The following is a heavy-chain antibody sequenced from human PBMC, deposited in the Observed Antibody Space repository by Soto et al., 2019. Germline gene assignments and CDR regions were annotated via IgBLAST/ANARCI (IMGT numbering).Heavy chain of an antibody. CDR2: INPYSGVA. J-gene: IGHJ3*02. D-gene: IGHD2-21*01. V-gene: IGHV1-2*02. CDR3: ARLMPYSHSGGSSHSGFDM. CDR1: GYTFTYYF. Sequence: SGEVSFRAAGYTFTYYFIYWVRQAPGQGLEWIGWINPYSGVADLSQKFQGRVTMTRDTSISTAYMEVSSLRSDDTAVFYCARLMPYSHSGGSSHSGFDMWGQGTLVTVSS.